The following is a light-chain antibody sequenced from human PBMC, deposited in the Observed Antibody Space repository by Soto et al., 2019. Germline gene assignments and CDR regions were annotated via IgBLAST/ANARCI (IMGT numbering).Light chain of an antibody. Sequence: DIQVTQSPPSMAASVGDRVTITCRASQDIGNWMTWYQQKPGKDPKLLIYSASTLVRGVPSRFSGSGSGTEFNLTISGLQTEDSLTYYCQQAKSFTITFGQGTRLEIK. J-gene: IGKJ5*01. CDR2: SAS. CDR1: QDIGNW. CDR3: QQAKSFTIT. V-gene: IGKV1-12*01.